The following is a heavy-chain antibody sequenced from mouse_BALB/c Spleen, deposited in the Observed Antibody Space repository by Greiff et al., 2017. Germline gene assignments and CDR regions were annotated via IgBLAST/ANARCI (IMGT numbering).Heavy chain of an antibody. Sequence: EVQLVESGGGLVKPGGSLKLSCAASGFTFSSYAMSWVRQSPEKRLEWVAEISSGGSYTYYPDTVTGRFTISRDNAKNTLYLEMSSLRSEDTAMYYCARERNDYDRGYFDVWGAGTTVTVSS. CDR2: ISSGGSYT. D-gene: IGHD2-4*01. J-gene: IGHJ1*01. CDR1: GFTFSSYA. V-gene: IGHV5-9-4*01. CDR3: ARERNDYDRGYFDV.